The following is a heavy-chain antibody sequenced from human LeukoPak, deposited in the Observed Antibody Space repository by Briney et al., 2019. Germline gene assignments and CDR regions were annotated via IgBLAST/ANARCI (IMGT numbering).Heavy chain of an antibody. CDR3: AIVPTDYRGNWFDP. CDR2: IYYSGST. CDR1: GGSISSGDYY. D-gene: IGHD4-11*01. V-gene: IGHV4-30-4*01. J-gene: IGHJ5*02. Sequence: PSETLSLTCTVSGGSISSGDYYWSWIRQPPGKGLESIGYIYYSGSTYYNPSLKSRVTISVDTSKNQFSLKLSSVTAADTAVYYCAIVPTDYRGNWFDPWGQGTLVTVSS.